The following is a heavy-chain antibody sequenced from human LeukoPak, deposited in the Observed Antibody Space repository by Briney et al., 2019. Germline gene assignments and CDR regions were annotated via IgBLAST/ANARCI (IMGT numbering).Heavy chain of an antibody. V-gene: IGHV3-30*18. CDR1: GFTFSSYG. CDR2: LSYDGRNK. Sequence: GGSLRLSCAASGFTFSSYGMLWVRQAPGKGLEWVAVLSYDGRNKYYADSLKGRFTISRDDSKNTLFLQMNSLRAEDTAVYYCAKDETRDAYNLGATDYWGQGTLVTVSS. D-gene: IGHD5-24*01. CDR3: AKDETRDAYNLGATDY. J-gene: IGHJ4*02.